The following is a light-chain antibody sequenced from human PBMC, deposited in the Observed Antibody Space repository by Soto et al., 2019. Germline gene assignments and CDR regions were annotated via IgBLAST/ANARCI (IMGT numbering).Light chain of an antibody. CDR3: QQTNTFRPLT. Sequence: DIQMTQSPSSVSASVGDRVTITCRASQGISNWLAWYQQQPGKAPKLLISSAYTLQSGVPSRFSGGGFGTHFTLIISSLQPEDFATYLCQQTNTFRPLTFGGGTKVEIK. CDR2: SAY. J-gene: IGKJ4*01. CDR1: QGISNW. V-gene: IGKV1-12*01.